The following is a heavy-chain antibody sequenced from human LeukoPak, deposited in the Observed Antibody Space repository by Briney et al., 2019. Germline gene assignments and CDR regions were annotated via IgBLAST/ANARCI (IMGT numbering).Heavy chain of an antibody. CDR3: AAGSESYDSRGYSYYFDY. CDR2: INHSGGT. J-gene: IGHJ4*02. CDR1: GGSFSGYY. V-gene: IGHV4-34*01. D-gene: IGHD3-22*01. Sequence: SETLSLTCAVYGGSFSGYYWSWIRQPPGKGLEWIGEINHSGGTNYNPSLKSRVTISVDTSKNQFSLKLSSVTAADTAVYYCAAGSESYDSRGYSYYFDYWGQGTLVTVSS.